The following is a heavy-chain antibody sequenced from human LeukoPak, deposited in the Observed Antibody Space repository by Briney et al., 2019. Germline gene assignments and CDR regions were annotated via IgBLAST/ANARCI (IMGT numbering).Heavy chain of an antibody. CDR2: ISSSGSTI. CDR1: GFTFSDYY. J-gene: IGHJ4*02. CDR3: AREGYCSGGSCRGGYYFDY. Sequence: PGGSLRLSCAASGFTFSDYYMSWIRHAPGKGLEWVSYISSSGSTIYYADSVKGRFTISRDNAKNSLYLQMNSLRAEDTAVYYCAREGYCSGGSCRGGYYFDYWGQGTLVTVSS. V-gene: IGHV3-11*04. D-gene: IGHD2-15*01.